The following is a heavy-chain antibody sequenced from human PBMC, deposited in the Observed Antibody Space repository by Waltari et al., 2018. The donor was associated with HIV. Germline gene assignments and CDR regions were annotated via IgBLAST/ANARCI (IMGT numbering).Heavy chain of an antibody. Sequence: EVQLVETGGGLIQPGGSLRLSCAASGFTVSSNYMSWVRRDPGKGLEWVSVSYGGGSTYYADSVKGRFTISRDNSKNTLYLQMNSLGAEDTAVYYCARDLGYCSGGSCPWGQGTLVTVSS. D-gene: IGHD2-15*01. CDR2: SYGGGST. CDR3: ARDLGYCSGGSCP. J-gene: IGHJ4*02. CDR1: GFTVSSNY. V-gene: IGHV3-53*02.